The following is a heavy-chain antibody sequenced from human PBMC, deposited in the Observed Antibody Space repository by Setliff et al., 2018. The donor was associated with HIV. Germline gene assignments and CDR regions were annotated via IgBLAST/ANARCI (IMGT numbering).Heavy chain of an antibody. D-gene: IGHD4-4*01. V-gene: IGHV1-8*02. J-gene: IGHJ6*03. CDR3: ARGRKYLTTVTSSYFYYMDV. Sequence: GASVKVSCKASGGTFSSYAISWVRQATGQGLEWMGWMNPNSGNTGYAQKFQGRVTITRNTSISTAYMELSSLSSEDTAVYYCARGRKYLTTVTSSYFYYMDVWGKGATVTVSS. CDR2: MNPNSGNT. CDR1: GGTFSSYA.